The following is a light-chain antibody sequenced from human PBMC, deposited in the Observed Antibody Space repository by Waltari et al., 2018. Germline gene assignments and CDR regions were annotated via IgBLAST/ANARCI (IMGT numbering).Light chain of an antibody. J-gene: IGLJ1*01. CDR2: DTT. CDR3: QSYDSSLSGWRV. V-gene: IGLV1-40*01. CDR1: RSNIGADYH. Sequence: QSVLPQPPPVSGAPGQRVTLSCPRGRSNIGADYHVHWYQQLPGTAPKLLIFDTTNRPSGVPNRFSGSKSGTSAFLAITGLQPEDEADYYCQSYDSSLSGWRVFGTGTKVTVL.